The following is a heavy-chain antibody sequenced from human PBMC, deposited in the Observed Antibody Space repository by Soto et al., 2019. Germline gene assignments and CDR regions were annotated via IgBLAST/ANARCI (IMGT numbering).Heavy chain of an antibody. Sequence: SETLSLTCTVSGGSISSGGYYWSWIRQHPGKGLEWIGYIYYSGSTYYNPSLKSRVTISVDTSKNQFSLKLSSVTAADTAVYYCARSVIAARRGDFDYWGQGTLVTVSS. J-gene: IGHJ4*02. CDR1: GGSISSGGYY. CDR3: ARSVIAARRGDFDY. CDR2: IYYSGST. D-gene: IGHD6-6*01. V-gene: IGHV4-31*03.